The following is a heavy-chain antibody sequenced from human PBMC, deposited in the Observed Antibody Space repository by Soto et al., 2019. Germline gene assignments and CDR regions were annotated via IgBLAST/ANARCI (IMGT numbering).Heavy chain of an antibody. CDR2: FSVYNGNT. Sequence: SVKVSCTTSGYTFTNYGISWVRQAPGQGLEWMGWFSVYNGNTNYAQKFQGRVTITADESTSTAYMELSSLRSEDTAVYYCARDKDSSGYYDWGQGTLVTVSS. CDR1: GYTFTNYG. V-gene: IGHV1-18*01. J-gene: IGHJ4*02. CDR3: ARDKDSSGYYD. D-gene: IGHD3-22*01.